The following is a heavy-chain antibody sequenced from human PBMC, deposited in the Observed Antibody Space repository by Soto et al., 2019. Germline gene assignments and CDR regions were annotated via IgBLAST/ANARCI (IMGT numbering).Heavy chain of an antibody. J-gene: IGHJ4*02. Sequence: TSETLSLTCAVYGGSFSGYYWSWIRQPPGKGLEWIGEINHSGSTNYNPSLKSRVTISVDTSKNQFSLKLSSVTAADTAVYYCARGDWYYGSGSYYNDLDYWGQGTLVTVSS. CDR2: INHSGST. CDR3: ARGDWYYGSGSYYNDLDY. V-gene: IGHV4-34*01. D-gene: IGHD3-10*01. CDR1: GGSFSGYY.